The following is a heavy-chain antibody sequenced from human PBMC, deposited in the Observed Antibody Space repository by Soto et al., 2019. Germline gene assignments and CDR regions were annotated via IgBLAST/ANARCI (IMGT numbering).Heavy chain of an antibody. CDR2: ISGSGGST. Sequence: EVQLVESGGGLVQPGGSLRVSCAASGFTFSSYAMSWVRQSPGTGLEWVWGISGSGGSTYYEDAVRGRFTISRDNSKNTMYLQMNSLRAEDTAVYDCAKMVGQRMTTGFSYFYSWGRGSLVTVS. V-gene: IGHV3-23*04. D-gene: IGHD4-17*01. J-gene: IGHJ4*03. CDR3: AKMVGQRMTTGFSYFYS. CDR1: GFTFSSYA.